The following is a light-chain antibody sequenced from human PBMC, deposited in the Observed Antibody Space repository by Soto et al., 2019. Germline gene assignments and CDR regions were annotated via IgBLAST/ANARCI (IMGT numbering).Light chain of an antibody. CDR1: SSDVGSYNL. CDR2: EGS. CDR3: CSYAGSSTYVV. Sequence: QSVLTQPASVSVSPGQSITISCTGTSSDVGSYNLVSWYQQHPGKAPKLMIYEGSKRPSGVSNRFSGSKSGKTASLTISGLQAEDEADYYCCSYAGSSTYVVFGGGTKLTVL. J-gene: IGLJ2*01. V-gene: IGLV2-23*01.